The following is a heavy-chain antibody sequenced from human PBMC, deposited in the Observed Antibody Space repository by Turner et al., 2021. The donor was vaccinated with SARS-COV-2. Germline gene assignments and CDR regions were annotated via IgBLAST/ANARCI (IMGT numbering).Heavy chain of an antibody. CDR3: ARGGGYCLDF. Sequence: QVHLQDSDQGLLSPSGTLSLACTVSGGPFSSANWWNWVRQAPGKGLEWIGEIHHYAGTNYNPSLKSRVSISLDNSKSQFSLNLNSATAADTAVYYCARGGGYCLDFWGQEFLVTVSS. D-gene: IGHD2-21*01. CDR2: IHHYAGT. V-gene: IGHV4-4*02. CDR1: GGPFSSANW. J-gene: IGHJ4*02.